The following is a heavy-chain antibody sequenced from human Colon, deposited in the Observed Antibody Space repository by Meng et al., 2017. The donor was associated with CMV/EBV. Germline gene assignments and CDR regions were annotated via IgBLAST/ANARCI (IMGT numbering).Heavy chain of an antibody. V-gene: IGHV4-34*01. Sequence: SETLSLTCAVYGGSFSGYYWSWIRQPPGKGLEWIGEINHSGSTNYNPSLKSRVTISVDTSKNQFSLKLSSVTAADTAVYYCARRPITNFGVVQAFDIWGQGTMVTVSS. CDR2: INHSGST. CDR1: GGSFSGYY. D-gene: IGHD3-3*01. CDR3: ARRPITNFGVVQAFDI. J-gene: IGHJ3*02.